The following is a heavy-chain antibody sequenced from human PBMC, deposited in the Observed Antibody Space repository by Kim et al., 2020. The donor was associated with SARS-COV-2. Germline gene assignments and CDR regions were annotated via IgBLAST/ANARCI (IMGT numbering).Heavy chain of an antibody. CDR1: GFTFSSYW. J-gene: IGHJ6*02. CDR2: IKQDGSEK. Sequence: GGSLRLSCAASGFTFSSYWMSWVSQAPGKGLEWVAKIKQDGSEKYYVDSVKGRFTISRDNAKNSLYLQMNRLRAEDTAVYYCARWALAFYYSYYYGMDVWGQGTTVTVSS. CDR3: ARWALAFYYSYYYGMDV. V-gene: IGHV3-7*03.